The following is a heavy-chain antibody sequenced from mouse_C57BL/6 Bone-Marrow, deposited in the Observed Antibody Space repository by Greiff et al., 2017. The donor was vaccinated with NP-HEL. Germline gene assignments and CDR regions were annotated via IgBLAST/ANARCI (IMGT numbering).Heavy chain of an antibody. V-gene: IGHV1-81*01. CDR2: IYPRSGNT. CDR1: GYTFTSYG. Sequence: QVQLKESGAELARPGASVKLSCKASGYTFTSYGISWVKQRTGQGLEWIGEIYPRSGNTYYNEKFKGKATLTADKSSSTAYMELRRLTSEDSAVYFWARAYYYGSSYGFAYWGQGTLVTVSA. D-gene: IGHD1-1*01. J-gene: IGHJ3*01. CDR3: ARAYYYGSSYGFAY.